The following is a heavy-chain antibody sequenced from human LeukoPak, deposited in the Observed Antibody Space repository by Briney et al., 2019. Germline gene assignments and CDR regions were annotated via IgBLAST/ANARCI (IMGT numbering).Heavy chain of an antibody. Sequence: NPSETLSLTCSVCGYSIRNGYNWGSLRLSPGKGLEWLGSIYQSGSTYHNPPLKSRVTLPIYTSKNQFALNMTSVNAADTALYYCARDNIVVVAATKAYYFDYWGQGTLVTVSS. CDR3: ARDNIVVVAATKAYYFDY. CDR2: IYQSGST. D-gene: IGHD2-15*01. J-gene: IGHJ4*02. V-gene: IGHV4-38-2*02. CDR1: GYSIRNGYN.